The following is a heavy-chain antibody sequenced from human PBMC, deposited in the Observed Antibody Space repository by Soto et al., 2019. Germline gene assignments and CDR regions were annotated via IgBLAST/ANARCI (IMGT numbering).Heavy chain of an antibody. V-gene: IGHV4-30-4*01. CDR2: IYYSGST. J-gene: IGHJ6*02. CDR3: ARELPVDYDFWSGPKIYYGMDV. D-gene: IGHD3-3*01. CDR1: GGSISSGDYY. Sequence: TLSLTCTVSGGSISSGDYYWSWIRQPPGKGLEWIGYIYYSGSTYYNPSLKSRVTISVDTSKNQFSLKLSSVTAADTAVYYCARELPVDYDFWSGPKIYYGMDVWGQGTTVTVSS.